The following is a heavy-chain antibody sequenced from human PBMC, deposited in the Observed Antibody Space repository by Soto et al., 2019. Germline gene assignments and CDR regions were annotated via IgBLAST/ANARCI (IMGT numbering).Heavy chain of an antibody. Sequence: SVKVSCKASGGTFSSYAISWVGQAPGQGLEWMGGIIPIFGTANYAQMFQGRVTITADESTSTAYMELSSLRPEDTAVYYCARGDGSHMYAFDIWGQGTMVTVSS. CDR3: ARGDGSHMYAFDI. D-gene: IGHD1-26*01. CDR2: IIPIFGTA. J-gene: IGHJ3*02. CDR1: GGTFSSYA. V-gene: IGHV1-69*13.